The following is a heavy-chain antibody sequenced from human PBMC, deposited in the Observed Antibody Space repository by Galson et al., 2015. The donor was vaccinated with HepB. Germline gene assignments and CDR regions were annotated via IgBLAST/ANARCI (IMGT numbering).Heavy chain of an antibody. J-gene: IGHJ3*02. CDR3: ARAWFVVVPAAIPDAFEI. D-gene: IGHD2-2*02. CDR2: ISAYNGNT. V-gene: IGHV1-18*04. CDR1: GYTFTSYG. Sequence: SVKVSCKASGYTFTSYGISWVRQAPGQGLEWMGWISAYNGNTNYAQKLQGRVTMTTDTSTSTAYMELRSLRSDDTAVYYCARAWFVVVPAAIPDAFEIWGQGTMVTVSS.